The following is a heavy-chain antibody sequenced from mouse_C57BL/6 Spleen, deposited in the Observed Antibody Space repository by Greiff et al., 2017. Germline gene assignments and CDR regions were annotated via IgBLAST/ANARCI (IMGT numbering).Heavy chain of an antibody. D-gene: IGHD2-4*01. CDR1: GYAFTNYL. Sequence: VQGVESGAELVRPGTSVKVSCKASGYAFTNYLIEWVKQRPGQGLEWIGVINPGSGGTKYNEKFKGKATLTADKSSSTAYMQLSSLTSEDSAVYFCASGSYYDYDGGLYAMDYWGQGTSVTVSS. CDR3: ASGSYYDYDGGLYAMDY. J-gene: IGHJ4*01. CDR2: INPGSGGT. V-gene: IGHV1-54*01.